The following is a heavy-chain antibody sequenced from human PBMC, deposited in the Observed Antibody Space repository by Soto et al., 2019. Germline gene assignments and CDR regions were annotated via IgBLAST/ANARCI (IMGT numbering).Heavy chain of an antibody. CDR1: GRSMISYY. D-gene: IGHD3-3*02. V-gene: IGHV4-4*07. CDR2: IYTDGNT. CDR3: AREGDDRHFFFDS. Sequence: QLQESGPGLVKPSETLSLTCNVSGRSMISYYWSWIRQPAGKGLEWIGRIYTDGNTNYNPSPKRRVTMSVETSKSQFSLSLTSVTAADTAVYYCAREGDDRHFFFDSWGQGTLVTVSS. J-gene: IGHJ4*02.